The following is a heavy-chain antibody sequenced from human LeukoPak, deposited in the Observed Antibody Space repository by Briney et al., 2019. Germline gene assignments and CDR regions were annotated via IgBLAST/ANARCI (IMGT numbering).Heavy chain of an antibody. CDR2: ITPIFGTA. Sequence: SVKVSCKASGGTFSSYAISWVRQAPGQGLEWMGGITPIFGTANYAQKFQGRVTITADESTSTAYMELSSLSSEDTAVYYCARARSGYSYGYNLDPWGQGTLVTVSS. D-gene: IGHD5-18*01. J-gene: IGHJ5*02. V-gene: IGHV1-69*13. CDR3: ARARSGYSYGYNLDP. CDR1: GGTFSSYA.